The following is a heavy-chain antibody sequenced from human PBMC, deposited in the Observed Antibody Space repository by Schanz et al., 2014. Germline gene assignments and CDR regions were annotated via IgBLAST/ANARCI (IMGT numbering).Heavy chain of an antibody. CDR3: ARGRRGDCRRTSCTYYFDY. V-gene: IGHV3-23*01. D-gene: IGHD2-2*01. CDR1: GFTFTTYA. Sequence: DVQLLESGGGLVQPGESLRLSCAASGFTFTTYAMTWVRQAPGKGLEWVSNISPTGSSTYYADSVKGRFTISRDNSKNTLYLQMNSLRAGDTAVYYCARGRRGDCRRTSCTYYFDYWGQGTLVTVSS. J-gene: IGHJ4*02. CDR2: ISPTGSST.